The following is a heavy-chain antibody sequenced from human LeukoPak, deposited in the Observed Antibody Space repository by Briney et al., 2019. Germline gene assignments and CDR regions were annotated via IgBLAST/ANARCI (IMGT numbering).Heavy chain of an antibody. CDR1: GFTFSTYW. J-gene: IGHJ4*02. V-gene: IGHV3-7*01. Sequence: GGSLRLSCAASGFTFSTYWMSWVRQAPGKGLEWVANTREDGSEKYYVDSVKGRFTISRDNAKNSLYLQMNSLRAEDTAVYYCARELAGYYYGSGSSFDYWGQGTLVTVSS. CDR2: TREDGSEK. D-gene: IGHD3-10*01. CDR3: ARELAGYYYGSGSSFDY.